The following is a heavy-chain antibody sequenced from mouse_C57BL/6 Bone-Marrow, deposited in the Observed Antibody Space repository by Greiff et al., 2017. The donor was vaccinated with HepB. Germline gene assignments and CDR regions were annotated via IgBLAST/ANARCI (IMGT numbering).Heavy chain of an antibody. D-gene: IGHD1-2*01. J-gene: IGHJ4*01. CDR3: TRYYGPYYAMDY. V-gene: IGHV5-9-1*02. Sequence: EVMLVESGEGLVKPGGSLKLSCAASGFTFSSYAMSWVRQTPEKRLEWVAYISSGGDYIYYADTVKGRFTISRDNARNTLYLQISSLKSEDTAMYYCTRYYGPYYAMDYWGQGTSVTVSS. CDR1: GFTFSSYA. CDR2: ISSGGDYI.